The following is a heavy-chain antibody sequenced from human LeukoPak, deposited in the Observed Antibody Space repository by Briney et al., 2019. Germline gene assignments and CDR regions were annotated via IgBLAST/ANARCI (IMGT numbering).Heavy chain of an antibody. CDR1: GGTISSYY. J-gene: IGHJ5*02. CDR3: ARAGPYYYGSGSYSPRAESDP. Sequence: SETLSLTCTVSGGTISSYYWSWIRQPPGKGLEWIGYIYYSGSTNYNPSLKSRVTISVDTSKNQFYLKLSSVTVADTAVYDCARAGPYYYGSGSYSPRAESDPWGQGTLVSVSS. D-gene: IGHD3-10*01. CDR2: IYYSGST. V-gene: IGHV4-59*01.